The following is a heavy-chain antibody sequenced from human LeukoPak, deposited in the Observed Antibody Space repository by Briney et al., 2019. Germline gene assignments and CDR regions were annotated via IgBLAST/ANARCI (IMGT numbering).Heavy chain of an antibody. D-gene: IGHD4-23*01. CDR1: GGSFSGYY. Sequence: SSETLSLTCAVYGGSFSGYYWSWIRQPPGKGLEWIGEINHSGSTNYNPSLKSRVTISVDTSKNQFSLKLSSVTAADTAVYYCARRGGDYWGQGILVTVSS. V-gene: IGHV4-34*01. J-gene: IGHJ4*02. CDR3: ARRGGDY. CDR2: INHSGST.